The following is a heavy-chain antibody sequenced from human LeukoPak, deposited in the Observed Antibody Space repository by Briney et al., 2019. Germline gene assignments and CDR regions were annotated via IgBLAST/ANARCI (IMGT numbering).Heavy chain of an antibody. CDR1: GFRFNTYW. V-gene: IGHV3-7*01. J-gene: IGHJ6*04. CDR3: AELGITMIGGV. D-gene: IGHD3-10*02. Sequence: GGSLRLSCAASGFRFNTYWMSWVRQAPGKGLEWVANIKQGGNEKYYADSVKGRFTISRDNAKNSLYLQMNSLRAEDTAVYYCAELGITMIGGVWGKGTTVTISS. CDR2: IKQGGNEK.